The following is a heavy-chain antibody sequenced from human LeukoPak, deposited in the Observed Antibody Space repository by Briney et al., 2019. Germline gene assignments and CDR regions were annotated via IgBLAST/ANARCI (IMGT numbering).Heavy chain of an antibody. CDR1: GGTFSSYA. J-gene: IGHJ4*02. D-gene: IGHD6-19*01. V-gene: IGHV1-69*13. CDR3: ARSHSSGWSVDY. CDR2: IIPIFGTA. Sequence: ASVKVPCKASGGTFSSYAISWVRQAPGQGLEWMGGIIPIFGTANYAQKFQGRVTITADESTSTAYMELSSLRSEDTAVYYCARSHSSGWSVDYWGQGTLVTVSS.